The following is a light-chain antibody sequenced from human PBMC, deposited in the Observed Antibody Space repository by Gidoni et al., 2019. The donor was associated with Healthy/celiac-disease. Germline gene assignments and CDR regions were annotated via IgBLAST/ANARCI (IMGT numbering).Light chain of an antibody. V-gene: IGKV3-15*01. CDR1: QSVSSN. CDR3: QYYNNWHPLT. Sequence: EILFTQSPATLSVSLGERDPLSCSASQSVSSNLAWYQQKPGQAPRLLIYGASARATGIPARFRVSGTGTEFTLTISILKSEDGAVYYCQYYNNWHPLTFXGXTKVEIK. J-gene: IGKJ4*01. CDR2: GAS.